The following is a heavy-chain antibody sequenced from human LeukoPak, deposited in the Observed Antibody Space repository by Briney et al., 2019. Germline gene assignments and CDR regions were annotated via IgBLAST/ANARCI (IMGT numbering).Heavy chain of an antibody. CDR1: GFTFSNHW. CDR2: INGDGTST. V-gene: IGHV3-74*01. D-gene: IGHD2-15*01. Sequence: GGSLRLSCAASGFTFSNHWLHWVRQAPGEGLVWVSRINGDGTSTIYADSVKGRFTISRDNAESTVYLQMNSLRAEDTAAYYCARTGSGGDLDIWGQGTMVTVSS. CDR3: ARTGSGGDLDI. J-gene: IGHJ3*02.